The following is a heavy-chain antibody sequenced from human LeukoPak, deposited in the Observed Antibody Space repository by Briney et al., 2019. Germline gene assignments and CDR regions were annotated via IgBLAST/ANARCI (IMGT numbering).Heavy chain of an antibody. CDR1: GFTFSSYG. V-gene: IGHV3-30*02. D-gene: IGHD3-22*01. J-gene: IGHJ4*02. CDR3: AKEKGTYYYDSSGYYFH. Sequence: AGGSLRLSCAASGFTFSSYGMHWVRQAPGKGLDWVAFIRYDGSNKYYADSVKGRFTISRDNSKNTLYLQMNSLRAEDTAVYYCAKEKGTYYYDSSGYYFHWGQGTLVTVSS. CDR2: IRYDGSNK.